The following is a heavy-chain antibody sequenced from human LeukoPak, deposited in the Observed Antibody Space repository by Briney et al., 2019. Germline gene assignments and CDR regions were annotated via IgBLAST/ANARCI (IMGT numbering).Heavy chain of an antibody. CDR2: IYYSGSS. J-gene: IGHJ4*02. CDR1: GGSISSSSYY. Sequence: SETLSLTCSVSGGSISSSSYYWGWVRQPPGKGLDWIGSIYYSGSSYYNPSLKSRATISVDTSNSQFSLQLSSATAADTAVYYCARASGWLPTFDYWSQGTLVTVSS. V-gene: IGHV4-39*07. CDR3: ARASGWLPTFDY. D-gene: IGHD5-12*01.